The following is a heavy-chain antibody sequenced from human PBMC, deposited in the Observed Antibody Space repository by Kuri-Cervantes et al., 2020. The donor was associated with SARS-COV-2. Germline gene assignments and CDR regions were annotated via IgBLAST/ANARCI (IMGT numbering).Heavy chain of an antibody. Sequence: GESLKISCAASGFSFSNYHMSWIRQAPGKGLEWISYISSSGTTIYYADSVKGRFTISRDNAKNSLYLQMNSLRAEDTAVYYCARPTIVGARPYFDYWGQGTLVTVSS. D-gene: IGHD1-26*01. CDR1: GFSFSNYH. J-gene: IGHJ4*02. CDR2: ISSSGTTI. V-gene: IGHV3-11*04. CDR3: ARPTIVGARPYFDY.